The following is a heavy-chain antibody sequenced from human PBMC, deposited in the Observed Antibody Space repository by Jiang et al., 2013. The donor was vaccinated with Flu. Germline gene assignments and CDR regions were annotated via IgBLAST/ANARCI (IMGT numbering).Heavy chain of an antibody. V-gene: IGHV4-59*01. J-gene: IGHJ6*04. CDR2: IYYSGST. CDR3: ARGGYIPNGGYYYYGMDV. D-gene: IGHD5-18*01. CDR1: GGSISSYY. Sequence: GLVKPSETLSLTCTVSGGSISSYYWSWIRQPPGKGLEWIGYIYYSGSTNYNPSLKSRVTISVDTSKNQFSLKLSSVTAADTAVYYCARGGYIPNGGYYYYGMDVWGKGTTVTVSS.